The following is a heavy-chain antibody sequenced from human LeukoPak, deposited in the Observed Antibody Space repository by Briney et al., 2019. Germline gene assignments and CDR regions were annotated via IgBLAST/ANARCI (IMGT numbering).Heavy chain of an antibody. Sequence: GASVKVSCKASGYTFTSYGISWVRQAPGQGLEWMGWISAYNGNTNYAQKLQGRVTMTTDTSTSTAYMELRSLRSDDTAVYYCARRGCSGGSCYSTLYYYYYGMDVWGQGTTVTVSS. V-gene: IGHV1-18*01. CDR1: GYTFTSYG. CDR2: ISAYNGNT. CDR3: ARRGCSGGSCYSTLYYYYYGMDV. J-gene: IGHJ6*02. D-gene: IGHD2-15*01.